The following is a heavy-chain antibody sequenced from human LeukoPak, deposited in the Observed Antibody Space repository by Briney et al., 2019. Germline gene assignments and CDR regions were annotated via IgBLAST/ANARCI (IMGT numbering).Heavy chain of an antibody. Sequence: GGSLRLSCAVSGFTFSRYIMNWVRQAPGKGLEWVSYISESSSTKYYADSVKGRFTISRDNAQNSLFLQMSSLRAEDTAVYYCARVATSLARDDYWGQGTLVTVSS. J-gene: IGHJ4*02. CDR3: ARVATSLARDDY. V-gene: IGHV3-48*01. CDR1: GFTFSRYI. CDR2: ISESSSTK.